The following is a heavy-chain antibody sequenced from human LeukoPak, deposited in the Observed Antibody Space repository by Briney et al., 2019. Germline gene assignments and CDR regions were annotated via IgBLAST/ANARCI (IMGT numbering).Heavy chain of an antibody. CDR3: ARARYVNSFYAFDI. V-gene: IGHV4-59*13. Sequence: SETLSLTCTVSGGAISSYYWSWIRLPPGKGLEWIGYLSKSGNTNYSPSLKSRVTIFGDTSKNQFFLKLSSVTAADTAVYYCARARYVNSFYAFDIWGQGTLVTVSS. D-gene: IGHD3-9*01. CDR1: GGAISSYY. CDR2: LSKSGNT. J-gene: IGHJ3*02.